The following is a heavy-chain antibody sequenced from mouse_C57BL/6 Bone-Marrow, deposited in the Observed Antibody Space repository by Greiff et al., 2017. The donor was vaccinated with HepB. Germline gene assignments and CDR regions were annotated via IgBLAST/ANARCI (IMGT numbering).Heavy chain of an antibody. CDR1: GFTFSDYG. CDR2: ISSGSSTI. V-gene: IGHV5-17*01. Sequence: EVQGVESGGGLVKPGGSLKLSCAASGFTFSDYGMHWVRQAPEKGLEWVAYISSGSSTIYYADTVKGPFTISRDNAKNTLFLQLTSLRSEDTAMYYCARGFYYGNYLPAMDYWGQGTSVTVSS. CDR3: ARGFYYGNYLPAMDY. J-gene: IGHJ4*01. D-gene: IGHD2-1*01.